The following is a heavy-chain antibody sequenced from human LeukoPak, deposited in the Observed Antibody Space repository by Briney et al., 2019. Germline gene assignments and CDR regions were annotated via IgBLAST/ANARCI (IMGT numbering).Heavy chain of an antibody. Sequence: LETLPLTCAVYGGSFSGYYWSWIRQPPGKGLEWIGEINHSGSTNYNPSLKSRVTISVDTSKNQFSLKLSSVTAADTAVYYCARGRSSGWYKIDYWGQGTLVTVSS. D-gene: IGHD6-19*01. CDR3: ARGRSSGWYKIDY. J-gene: IGHJ4*02. CDR1: GGSFSGYY. CDR2: INHSGST. V-gene: IGHV4-34*01.